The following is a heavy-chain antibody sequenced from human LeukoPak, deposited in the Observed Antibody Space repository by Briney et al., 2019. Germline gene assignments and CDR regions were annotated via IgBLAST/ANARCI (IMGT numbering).Heavy chain of an antibody. J-gene: IGHJ4*02. V-gene: IGHV3-21*05. CDR2: ISSSSSYI. Sequence: PGGSLRLSCAASGFTFSSYEMNWVRQAPGKGLEWVSYISSSSSYIYYADSVKGRFTISRDNAKNSLYLQMNSLRAEDTAVYYCARDSGSRAVAGTPLYYFDYWGQGTLVTVSS. CDR1: GFTFSSYE. D-gene: IGHD6-19*01. CDR3: ARDSGSRAVAGTPLYYFDY.